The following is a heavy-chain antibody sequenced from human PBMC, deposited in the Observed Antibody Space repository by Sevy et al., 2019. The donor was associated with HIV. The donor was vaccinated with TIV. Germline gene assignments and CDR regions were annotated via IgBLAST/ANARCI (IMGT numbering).Heavy chain of an antibody. CDR3: ARDRKVRGVMGYFDY. J-gene: IGHJ4*02. V-gene: IGHV3-30-3*01. D-gene: IGHD3-10*01. CDR1: GFTFSSYA. CDR2: ISYDGSNK. Sequence: GGSLRLSCAASGFTFSSYAMHWVRQVPGKGLEWVAVISYDGSNKYYADSVKGRFTISRDNSKNTLYLQMNSLRAEDTAVYYCARDRKVRGVMGYFDYWGQGTLVTVSS.